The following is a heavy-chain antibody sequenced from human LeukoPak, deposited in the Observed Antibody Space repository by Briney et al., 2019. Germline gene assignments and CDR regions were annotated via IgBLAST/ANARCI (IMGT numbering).Heavy chain of an antibody. Sequence: ASVKVSCKASGYTFTSYGISWVRQAPGQGLEWMGWISAYNGNTNYAQKLQGRVTMTTDTSTSTAYMELRSLRSDDTAVYYCARDRRITVGGVIVIPLNYWGQGTLVTVSS. J-gene: IGHJ4*02. CDR1: GYTFTSYG. CDR2: ISAYNGNT. D-gene: IGHD3-16*02. CDR3: ARDRRITVGGVIVIPLNY. V-gene: IGHV1-18*01.